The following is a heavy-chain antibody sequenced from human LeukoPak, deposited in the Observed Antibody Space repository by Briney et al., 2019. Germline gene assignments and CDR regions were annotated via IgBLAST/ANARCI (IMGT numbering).Heavy chain of an antibody. CDR3: ARDGPVSASSAYYYYYYMDV. V-gene: IGHV4-59*01. Sequence: SETLSLTCTVSGHSLSSYYWSWIRQPPGKGLEWIGYIYYSGSTNYNPSLKSRVTISVDTSKNQFSLKLSSVTAADTAVYYCARDGPVSASSAYYYYYYMDVWGKGTTVTVSS. D-gene: IGHD1-26*01. J-gene: IGHJ6*03. CDR1: GHSLSSYY. CDR2: IYYSGST.